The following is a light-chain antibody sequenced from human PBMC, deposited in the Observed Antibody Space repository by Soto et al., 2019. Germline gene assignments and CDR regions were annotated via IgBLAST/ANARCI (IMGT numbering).Light chain of an antibody. CDR3: QSYDSSLSGYV. CDR1: SSNIGAGYD. CDR2: GNS. V-gene: IGLV1-40*01. Sequence: QSVLTQPPSVSGAPGQRVTISCTGSSSNIGAGYDVHWYQQLPGTAPKLLIYGNSNRPSSVPDRFSGSKSGTSASLAITGLKAEDEDDYYCQSYDSSLSGYVFGTGTKLTVL. J-gene: IGLJ1*01.